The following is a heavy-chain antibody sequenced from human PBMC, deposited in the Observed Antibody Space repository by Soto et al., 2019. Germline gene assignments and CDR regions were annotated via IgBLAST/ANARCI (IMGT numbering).Heavy chain of an antibody. CDR3: ARISYSSRAPYIVS. D-gene: IGHD6-19*01. CDR1: GDSASSNSVA. V-gene: IGHV6-1*01. Sequence: SQTLSLTCAISGDSASSNSVAWNWIRQSPSRGLEWLGRTYHRSQWYNDYAVSVRSRITVNPETSKNHFSLQLNSVTPEDMAVYYCARISYSSRAPYIVSWGHGTLVTVAS. CDR2: TYHRSQWYN. J-gene: IGHJ4*01.